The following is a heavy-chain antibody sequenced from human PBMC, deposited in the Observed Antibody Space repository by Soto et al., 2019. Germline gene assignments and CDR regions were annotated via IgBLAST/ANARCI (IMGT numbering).Heavy chain of an antibody. D-gene: IGHD5-18*01. CDR2: IIPIFGTA. CDR1: GGTFSSYA. CDR3: ARVPPGAMVPFDY. J-gene: IGHJ4*02. V-gene: IGHV1-69*13. Sequence: SVKVSCKASGGTFSSYAISWLRQAPGQGLEWMGGIIPIFGTANYAQKFQGRVTITADESTSTAYMELSSLRSEDTAVYYCARVPPGAMVPFDYWGQGTLVTVSS.